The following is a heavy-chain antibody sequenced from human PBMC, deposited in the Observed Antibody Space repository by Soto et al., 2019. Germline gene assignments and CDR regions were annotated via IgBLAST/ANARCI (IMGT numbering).Heavy chain of an antibody. D-gene: IGHD3-22*01. CDR3: AKLWVTDYDSSYLLDAFDV. CDR2: ISYDGADK. CDR1: GFTFSHSG. J-gene: IGHJ3*01. V-gene: IGHV3-30*18. Sequence: QVQLVESGGGVVQPGRSLRLSCAASGFTFSHSGMFWVRQAPGKGLEWVAVISYDGADKYYGDSMKGRFTISRDNSKNTLYLQINFLKPEDTAVYYCAKLWVTDYDSSYLLDAFDVWGQGTMVTVSS.